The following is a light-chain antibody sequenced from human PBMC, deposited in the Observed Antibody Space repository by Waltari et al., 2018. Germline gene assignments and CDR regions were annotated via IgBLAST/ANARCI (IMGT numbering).Light chain of an antibody. J-gene: IGLJ1*01. V-gene: IGLV2-11*01. Sequence: QSALTQPRSVSGSPGQSVTISCTATISDVGGYNYVSWYQQHPGKAPKLFIYEVSKRPSGVPVRLSGSRSGNTASLTISGLQAEDEADYYCCSYAGRYTFVFGTGTKVTVL. CDR2: EVS. CDR1: ISDVGGYNY. CDR3: CSYAGRYTFV.